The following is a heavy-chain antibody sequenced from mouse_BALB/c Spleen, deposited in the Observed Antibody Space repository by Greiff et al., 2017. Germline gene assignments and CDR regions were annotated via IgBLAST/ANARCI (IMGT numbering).Heavy chain of an antibody. J-gene: IGHJ1*01. CDR1: SYTFTDYA. Sequence: VQLQQSGPELVRPGVSVKISCKGSSYTFTDYAMHWVKQSHAKSLEWIGVISTYYGNTNYNQKFKGKATMTVDKSSSTAYMELARLTSEDSAVYYCARSHYYGSSYGWYFDVWGAGTTVTVSS. CDR2: ISTYYGNT. CDR3: ARSHYYGSSYGWYFDV. D-gene: IGHD1-1*01. V-gene: IGHV1-67*01.